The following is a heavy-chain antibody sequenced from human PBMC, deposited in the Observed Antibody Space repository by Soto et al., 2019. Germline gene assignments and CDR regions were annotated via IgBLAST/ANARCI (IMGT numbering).Heavy chain of an antibody. V-gene: IGHV1-18*01. CDR2: ICTYSENT. CDR3: ARDASTDSSGYYSDY. D-gene: IGHD3-22*01. J-gene: IGHJ4*02. Sequence: APVKASCKCSGYPFTSSNINWVRQDPGQGLECMGWICTYSENTKHAQKFQGRVTMTTDTSTSTAYMELKSLRSDDTPVYYCARDASTDSSGYYSDYWGQGTLVTVSS. CDR1: GYPFTSSN.